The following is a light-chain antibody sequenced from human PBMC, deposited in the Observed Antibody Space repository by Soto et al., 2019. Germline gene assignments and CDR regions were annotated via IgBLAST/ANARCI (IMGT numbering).Light chain of an antibody. V-gene: IGKV3-15*01. Sequence: EIVMTQYQATLSVSPGERVTLSCRASQSVSDNLAWYQQKPGQGPRLLVYRASTRTLGIPARFSGSESGTEFTLTISSLQSEDFAVYYCQQYNTWPITFGQGTRLEIK. CDR1: QSVSDN. CDR3: QQYNTWPIT. J-gene: IGKJ5*01. CDR2: RAS.